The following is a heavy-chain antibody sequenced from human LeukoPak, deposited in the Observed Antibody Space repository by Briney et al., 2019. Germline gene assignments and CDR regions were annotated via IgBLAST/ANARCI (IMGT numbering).Heavy chain of an antibody. V-gene: IGHV4-34*01. CDR3: ASLTMIVVP. CDR2: INHSGST. D-gene: IGHD3-22*01. J-gene: IGHJ4*02. CDR1: GGSFSGYY. Sequence: SETLSLTCAVYGGSFSGYYWSWIRQPPGKGLEWIGEINHSGSTNYNPSLKSRVTISVDTSKNQFSLKLSSVTAADTAVYYCASLTMIVVPWGQGTLVTVSS.